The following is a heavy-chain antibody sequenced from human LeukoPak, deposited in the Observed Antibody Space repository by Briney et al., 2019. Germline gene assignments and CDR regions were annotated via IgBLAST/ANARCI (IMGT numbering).Heavy chain of an antibody. CDR2: IYYSGST. D-gene: IGHD2-15*01. CDR3: ARSYCSGGSCYRNWFDP. CDR1: GGSISSYY. J-gene: IGHJ5*02. V-gene: IGHV4-59*08. Sequence: SETLXLTCTVSGGSISSYYWSWIRQPPGKGXEWIGYIYYSGSTNYNPSLKSRVTISVDTSKNQFSLKLSSVTAADTAVYYCARSYCSGGSCYRNWFDPWGQGTLVTVSS.